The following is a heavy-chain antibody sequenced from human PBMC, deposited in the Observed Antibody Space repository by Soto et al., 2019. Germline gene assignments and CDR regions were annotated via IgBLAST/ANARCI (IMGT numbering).Heavy chain of an antibody. D-gene: IGHD2-2*01. J-gene: IGHJ3*02. Sequence: QVQLQQWGAGLFKPSETLSLTCAVDVGSFRGYYGTWIRQSPGKGLEWIGEINHSGSTNCNPSLKSRVTMSVDRSKNQFSLKLSSVTAADTAVYYCARRVVPGVDTWGQGTMVTVSS. CDR1: VGSFRGYY. CDR2: INHSGST. CDR3: ARRVVPGVDT. V-gene: IGHV4-34*01.